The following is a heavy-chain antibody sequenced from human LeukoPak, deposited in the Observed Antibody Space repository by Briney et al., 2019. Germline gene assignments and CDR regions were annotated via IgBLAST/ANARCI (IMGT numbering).Heavy chain of an antibody. CDR1: GYTFTSYY. CDR3: ARLDPSPLYCSSTSCYVDDY. V-gene: IGHV1-2*02. D-gene: IGHD2-2*01. J-gene: IGHJ4*02. Sequence: GASVKVSCKASGYTFTSYYMHWVRQAPGQGLEWMGWINPNSGGTNYAQKFQGRVTMTRDTSISTAYMELSRLRSDDTAVYYCARLDPSPLYCSSTSCYVDDYWGQGTLVTVSS. CDR2: INPNSGGT.